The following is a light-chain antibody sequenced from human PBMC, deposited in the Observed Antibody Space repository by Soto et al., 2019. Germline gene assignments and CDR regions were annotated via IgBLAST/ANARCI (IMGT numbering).Light chain of an antibody. V-gene: IGLV2-23*02. J-gene: IGLJ1*01. CDR3: CSYAGSSTV. CDR1: SSDVGSYNL. CDR2: EVS. Sequence: QSALTQPSSVSGSAGQSITISCTGTSSDVGSYNLVSWYQQHPGKAPKLMIYEVSKRPSGVSNRFSGSKSGNTASLTISGLQAEDEADYYCCSYAGSSTVFGTGTKVTVL.